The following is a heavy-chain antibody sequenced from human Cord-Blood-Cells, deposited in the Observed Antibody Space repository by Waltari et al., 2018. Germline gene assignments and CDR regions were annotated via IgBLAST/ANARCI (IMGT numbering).Heavy chain of an antibody. CDR1: GYSITSGYY. CDR2: IYHRGST. Sequence: QVQLQESGPGLLKPSETLSLTCAVSGYSITSGYYWGGSRQPPGKGLEWIGSIYHRGSTYYNPSLKSRVTISVDTSKNQFSLKLSSVTAADTAVYYCARSRGSWYYFDYWGQGTLVTVSS. J-gene: IGHJ4*02. V-gene: IGHV4-38-2*01. CDR3: ARSRGSWYYFDY. D-gene: IGHD6-13*01.